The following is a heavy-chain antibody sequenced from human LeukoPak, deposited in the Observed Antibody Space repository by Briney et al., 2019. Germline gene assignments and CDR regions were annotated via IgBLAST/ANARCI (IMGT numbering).Heavy chain of an antibody. CDR1: GYTFTSYG. D-gene: IGHD3-3*01. CDR3: ARYDFPYYMDV. Sequence: ASVKVSCKASGYTFTSYGISWVRQAPGQGLEWMGWISAYNGNTNYAQKLQGRVTMTTDTSTSTACMELRSLRSDDTAVYYCARYDFPYYMDVWGKGTTVTVSS. CDR2: ISAYNGNT. J-gene: IGHJ6*03. V-gene: IGHV1-18*01.